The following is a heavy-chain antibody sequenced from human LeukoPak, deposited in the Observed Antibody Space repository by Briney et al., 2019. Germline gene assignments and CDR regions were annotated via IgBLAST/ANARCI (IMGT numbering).Heavy chain of an antibody. CDR3: ARNLGYCSGTSCYSLDP. J-gene: IGHJ5*02. V-gene: IGHV1-8*03. Sequence: ASAKVSCKASGCTFTSYDINWVRQATGQGLKWMGWMNPNSGNTGYAQKFQGRVTITRNTSISTAYMELSSLRSEDTAVYYCARNLGYCSGTSCYSLDPWGQGTLVTVSS. CDR1: GCTFTSYD. CDR2: MNPNSGNT. D-gene: IGHD2-2*01.